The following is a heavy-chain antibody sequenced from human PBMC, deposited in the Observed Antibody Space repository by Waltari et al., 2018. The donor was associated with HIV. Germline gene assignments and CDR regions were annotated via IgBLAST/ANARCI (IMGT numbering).Heavy chain of an antibody. V-gene: IGHV4-61*02. CDR3: SRTSTGSDYYYQVDV. CDR1: GGSINSGSYY. J-gene: IGHJ6*02. D-gene: IGHD2-21*02. Sequence: QVQLQESDPGLVKTSQTLSLTCTVSGGSINSGSYYRNWIRQPAGKRLEWIGRLYTSGSTNYNPSLKSRVTMTADTSKNQFSLRLTSVTASDTAIYYCSRTSTGSDYYYQVDVWGQGTTVTVS. CDR2: LYTSGST.